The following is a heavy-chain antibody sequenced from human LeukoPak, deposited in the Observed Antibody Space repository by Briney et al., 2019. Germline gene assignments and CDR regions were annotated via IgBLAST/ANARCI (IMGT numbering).Heavy chain of an antibody. CDR3: VRHHTRGLAVALIDC. D-gene: IGHD6-19*01. CDR2: IYYDERT. J-gene: IGHJ4*02. CDR1: GASISNTPYY. V-gene: IGHV4-39*01. Sequence: SETLSLTCSVSGASISNTPYYWGWIRQPPGKGLEWIGSIYYDERTYYNPSLKSRVTISVDTSKIQFSLRLSSVTAADTAVYYCVRHHTRGLAVALIDCWGQGTLITIFS.